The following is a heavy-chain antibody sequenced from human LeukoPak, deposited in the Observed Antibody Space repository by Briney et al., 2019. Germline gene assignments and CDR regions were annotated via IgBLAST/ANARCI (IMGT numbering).Heavy chain of an antibody. CDR2: ISYDGSNK. V-gene: IGHV3-30-3*01. Sequence: GGSLRLSCAASGFTFSSYAMHWVRQAPGKGLEWVAVISYDGSNKYYADSVKGRFTISRDNSKNTLYLQMNSLRAEDTAVHYCAREIVVGASDYWGQGTLVTVSS. J-gene: IGHJ4*02. CDR3: AREIVVGASDY. CDR1: GFTFSSYA. D-gene: IGHD1-26*01.